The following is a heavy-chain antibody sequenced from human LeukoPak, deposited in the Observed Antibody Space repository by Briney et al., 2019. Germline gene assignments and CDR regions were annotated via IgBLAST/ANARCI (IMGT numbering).Heavy chain of an antibody. J-gene: IGHJ4*02. CDR2: INHSGST. CDR3: ARGGGTYYVDH. V-gene: IGHV4-34*01. D-gene: IGHD1-26*01. CDR1: GGSFSGYY. Sequence: SETLSLTCAVYGGSFSGYYRTWIRQPPGKGLEWIGEINHSGSTNYNPSLKSRVTISVDTSQNHVSLKLNSGTAADTAVYYCARGGGTYYVDHWGQGTLVTVSS.